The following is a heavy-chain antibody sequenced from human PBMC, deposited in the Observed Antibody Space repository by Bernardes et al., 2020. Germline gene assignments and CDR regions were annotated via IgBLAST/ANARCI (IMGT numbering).Heavy chain of an antibody. CDR3: ARHYRGDHPLYYYYGMDV. Sequence: SETLSLTCTVSGGSISRDYWSWIRQPPGRGLEWIGYIYYSGSTNYNPSLKSRVTISVDTSKNQFSLKLSSVTAADTALYYCARHYRGDHPLYYYYGMDVWGQGTTVTVSS. J-gene: IGHJ6*02. D-gene: IGHD4-17*01. CDR2: IYYSGST. CDR1: GGSISRDY. V-gene: IGHV4-59*08.